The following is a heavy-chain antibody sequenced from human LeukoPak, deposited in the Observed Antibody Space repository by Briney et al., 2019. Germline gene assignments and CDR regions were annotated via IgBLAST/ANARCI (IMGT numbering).Heavy chain of an antibody. CDR1: GGAFSGYY. CDR2: IDHSGST. Sequence: PSETLSLTCAVYGGAFSGYYWTWTRQPPGKGLEWIGEIDHSGSTNYKSSLKSRVTVSVDTSKNQFSLKLTSVTAADTAVYYCARARGTEAIDYWGQGTLVTVSS. D-gene: IGHD6-25*01. J-gene: IGHJ4*02. V-gene: IGHV4-34*01. CDR3: ARARGTEAIDY.